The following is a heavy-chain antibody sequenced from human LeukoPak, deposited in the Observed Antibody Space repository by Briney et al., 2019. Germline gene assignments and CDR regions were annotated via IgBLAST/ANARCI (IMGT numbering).Heavy chain of an antibody. D-gene: IGHD2-15*01. CDR2: IYYSGST. V-gene: IGHV4-59*01. CDR3: AELGYCSGGSCSGNWFDP. Sequence: KPSETLSLTCTVSGGSISSYYWSWIRQPPGKGLEWIGYIYYSGSTKYNPSLKSRVTISVDTSKNQFSLKLSSVTAADTAVYYCAELGYCSGGSCSGNWFDPWGQGTLVTVSS. CDR1: GGSISSYY. J-gene: IGHJ5*02.